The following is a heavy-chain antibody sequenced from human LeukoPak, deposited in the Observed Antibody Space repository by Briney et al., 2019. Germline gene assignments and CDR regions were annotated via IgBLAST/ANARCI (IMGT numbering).Heavy chain of an antibody. J-gene: IGHJ6*02. CDR2: IREDGSEK. CDR3: ARERGIGA. Sequence: HPGGSLRLSCAASGFTFRSFWMTWVRQAPGKGLEWVANIREDGSEKYYVDSVNGRFTIYRDNAKNSLSLQMNSLRAEDMGVYYCARERGIGAWGQGTTVTVSS. CDR1: GFTFRSFW. V-gene: IGHV3-7*01.